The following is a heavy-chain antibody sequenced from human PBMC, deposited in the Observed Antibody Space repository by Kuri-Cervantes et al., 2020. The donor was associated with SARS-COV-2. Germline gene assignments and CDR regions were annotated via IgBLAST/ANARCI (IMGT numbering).Heavy chain of an antibody. V-gene: IGHV4-30-2*01. D-gene: IGHD6-19*01. J-gene: IGHJ6*03. CDR2: IYQSGGT. Sequence: SETLSLTCEVSGGSISSGGYSWAWIRQPPGKGLEWIGYIYQSGGTYYNPSLKSRVIISVDTSKNQFSLNLTSVTAADTAVYYCARLRRHNNGWFATGYYMDVWGKGTTVTVSS. CDR1: GGSISSGGYS. CDR3: ARLRRHNNGWFATGYYMDV.